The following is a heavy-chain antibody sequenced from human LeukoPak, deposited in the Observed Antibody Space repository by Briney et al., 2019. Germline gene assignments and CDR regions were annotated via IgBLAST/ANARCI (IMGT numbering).Heavy chain of an antibody. J-gene: IGHJ3*02. D-gene: IGHD6-13*01. V-gene: IGHV4-34*01. Sequence: KTSETLSLTCAVYGGPFSGYYWSWIRQPPGKGLEWIGEINHSGSTNYNPSLKSRVTISVDTSKNQFSLKLSSVTAADTAVYYRASHRSSSWYRGAFDIWGQGTMVTVSS. CDR2: INHSGST. CDR3: ASHRSSSWYRGAFDI. CDR1: GGPFSGYY.